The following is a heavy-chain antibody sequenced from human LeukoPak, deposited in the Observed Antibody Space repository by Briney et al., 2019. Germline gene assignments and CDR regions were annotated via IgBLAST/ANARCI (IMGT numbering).Heavy chain of an antibody. V-gene: IGHV3-48*03. Sequence: GGSLRLSCAASGFTFSSYEMNWVRQAPGKGLEWVSYISSSGSTIYYADSGKGRFTIFRDNAKNSLYLQMNSLRAEDTAVYYCARGRLLWFGENFDYWGQGTLVTVSS. D-gene: IGHD3-10*01. CDR1: GFTFSSYE. CDR2: ISSSGSTI. CDR3: ARGRLLWFGENFDY. J-gene: IGHJ4*02.